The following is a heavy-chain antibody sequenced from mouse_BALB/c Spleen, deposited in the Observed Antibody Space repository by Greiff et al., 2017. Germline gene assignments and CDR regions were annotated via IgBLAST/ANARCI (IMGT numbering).Heavy chain of an antibody. CDR2: ISNGGGST. Sequence: EVQLVESRGGLVQPGGSLKLSCAASGFTFSSYTMSWVRQTPEKRLEWVAYISNGGGSTYYPDTVKGRFTISRDNAKNTLYLQMSSLKAEDTAMYYCARRDRNRFAYWGRGTLVTVSA. V-gene: IGHV5-12-2*01. J-gene: IGHJ3*01. CDR1: GFTFSSYT. CDR3: ARRDRNRFAY. D-gene: IGHD2-1*01.